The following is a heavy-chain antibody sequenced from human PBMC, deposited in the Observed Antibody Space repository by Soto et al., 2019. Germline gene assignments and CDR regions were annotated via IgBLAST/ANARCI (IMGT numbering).Heavy chain of an antibody. D-gene: IGHD3-22*01. J-gene: IGHJ4*02. CDR3: ARDPEGDYYDSSGTTYDY. Sequence: EVQLVESGGGLVQPGGSLRLSCAASGFTFSSYWMHWVRQAPGKGLVWVSRINSDGSSTSYADSVKGRFTISRDNAKNTLYLQMNSLRAGDTAVYYCARDPEGDYYDSSGTTYDYWGQETLVTVSS. V-gene: IGHV3-74*01. CDR2: INSDGSST. CDR1: GFTFSSYW.